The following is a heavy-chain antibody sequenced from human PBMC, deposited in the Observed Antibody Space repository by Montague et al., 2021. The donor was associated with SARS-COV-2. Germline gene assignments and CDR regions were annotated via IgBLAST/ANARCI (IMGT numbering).Heavy chain of an antibody. V-gene: IGHV2-70*01. J-gene: IGHJ3*02. Sequence: PALVKPTQTLTLTCTFSGFSLSTSGMCVGWIRQPPGKALEWLALIDWDDDKYYSTSLKTRLTISKDTSKNQVVLTMTNMDPVDTATYYCARIRAGSTYDAFDIWGQGTMVTVSS. CDR2: IDWDDDK. CDR3: ARIRAGSTYDAFDI. CDR1: GFSLSTSGMC. D-gene: IGHD3-10*01.